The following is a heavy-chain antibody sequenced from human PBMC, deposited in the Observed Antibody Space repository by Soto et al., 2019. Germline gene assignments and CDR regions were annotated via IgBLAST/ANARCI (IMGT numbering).Heavy chain of an antibody. Sequence: GGSLRLSCAASGFTFSSYGMHWVRQAPGKGLDWVAVLSYDGSYKFYADSVKGRFTISRDNSKKTLFLQMNSLRPDDTAMYYCAKDSGDSSGYDYWGQGTLVTVSS. D-gene: IGHD3-22*01. CDR3: AKDSGDSSGYDY. CDR2: LSYDGSYK. V-gene: IGHV3-30*18. CDR1: GFTFSSYG. J-gene: IGHJ4*02.